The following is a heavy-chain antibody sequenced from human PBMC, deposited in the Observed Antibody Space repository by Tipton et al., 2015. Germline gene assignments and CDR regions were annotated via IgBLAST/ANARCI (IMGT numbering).Heavy chain of an antibody. V-gene: IGHV3-30*18. Sequence: SLRLSCAASGFTFSSYDFHWVRQAPGKGLEWVAFISYEETNAYYSDSVKGRFTISRDISENTLYLQMNSLRSEDTAVYYCAKGGRPAITIIHARPRVPAIEVAGPDYWGQGTLVTVSS. J-gene: IGHJ4*02. CDR2: ISYEETNA. D-gene: IGHD6-19*01. CDR1: GFTFSSYD. CDR3: AKGGRPAITIIHARPRVPAIEVAGPDY.